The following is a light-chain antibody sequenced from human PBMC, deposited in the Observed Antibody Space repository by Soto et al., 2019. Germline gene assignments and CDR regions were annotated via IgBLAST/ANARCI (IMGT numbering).Light chain of an antibody. CDR3: QQYGSSPST. CDR2: GPT. J-gene: IGKJ1*01. Sequence: EIVLTQSPGTLSLSPGERATLSCRASQSVTSNYLTWYQHKPCQGPRRLIFGPTSRATGIPDRFSGSGSGTDFTLTISRLEPEDFAVYYCQQYGSSPSTFGQGTKVDIK. CDR1: QSVTSNY. V-gene: IGKV3-20*01.